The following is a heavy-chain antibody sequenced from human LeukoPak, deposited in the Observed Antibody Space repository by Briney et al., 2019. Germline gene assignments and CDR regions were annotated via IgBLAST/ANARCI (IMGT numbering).Heavy chain of an antibody. CDR3: ARGGRGYCSSTSCYPIDY. D-gene: IGHD2-2*01. J-gene: IGHJ4*02. CDR2: ISSSSSYI. CDR1: GFTFSSYS. V-gene: IGHV3-21*01. Sequence: GGSLRLSCAASGFTFSSYSMNWVRQAPGKGLEWVSSISSSSSYIYYADSVKGRFTISRDNAKNSLYLQMNSLRAEDTAVYYCARGGRGYCSSTSCYPIDYWGQGTLVTVSS.